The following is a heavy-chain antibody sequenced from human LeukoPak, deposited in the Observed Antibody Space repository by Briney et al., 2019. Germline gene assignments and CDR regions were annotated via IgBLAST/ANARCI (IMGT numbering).Heavy chain of an antibody. CDR2: ISAYSGNT. D-gene: IGHD3-22*01. CDR1: GYTLTSYD. J-gene: IGHJ4*02. Sequence: ASVKVSCKASGYTLTSYDISWVRQAPGQGPEWMGWISAYSGNTNYAQKLQGRVTMTTDTSTSTAYMELRSLRSDDTAVYYCARDHDPHYYDSSGYYDYWGQGTLVTVSS. V-gene: IGHV1-18*01. CDR3: ARDHDPHYYDSSGYYDY.